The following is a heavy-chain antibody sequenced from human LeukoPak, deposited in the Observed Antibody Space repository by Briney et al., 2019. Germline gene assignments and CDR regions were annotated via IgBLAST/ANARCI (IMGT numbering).Heavy chain of an antibody. CDR1: GFTFSSYT. CDR2: ISGSGGST. CDR3: AKGPDGLLPQYFDY. V-gene: IGHV3-23*01. J-gene: IGHJ4*02. D-gene: IGHD4-17*01. Sequence: GGSLRLSCAASGFTFSSYTMSWVRQAPGKGLEWVSPISGSGGSTYYADSVKGWFTISRDNSKNTLYLQMNSLRAEDTAVYYCAKGPDGLLPQYFDYWGRGTLVTVSS.